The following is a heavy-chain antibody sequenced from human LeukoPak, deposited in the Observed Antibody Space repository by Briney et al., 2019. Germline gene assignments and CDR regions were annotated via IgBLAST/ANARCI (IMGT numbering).Heavy chain of an antibody. J-gene: IGHJ6*02. D-gene: IGHD5-24*01. CDR2: IKQDGSEK. V-gene: IGHV3-7*03. CDR3: AKVRDGYNYPSYYYYGMDV. CDR1: GFTFSSYW. Sequence: GGSLRLSCAASGFTFSSYWMSWVRQAPGKGLEWVANIKQDGSEKYYVDSVKGRFTISRDNAKNSLYLQMNSLRAEDTAVYYCAKVRDGYNYPSYYYYGMDVWGQGTTVTVSS.